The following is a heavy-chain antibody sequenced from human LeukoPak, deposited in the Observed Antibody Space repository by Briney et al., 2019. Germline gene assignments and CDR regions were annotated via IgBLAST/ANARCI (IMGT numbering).Heavy chain of an antibody. CDR2: IKQGGSEK. CDR3: ARGWDY. J-gene: IGHJ4*02. Sequence: GGSLRLSCAASGFTFSSYWMSWVRQAPGKGLEWVAYIKQGGSEKYYLDSVKGRFTISRDNAKNSLYLQMNSRRADDTAVYFCARGWDYWGQRILVTVSS. V-gene: IGHV3-7*01. CDR1: GFTFSSYW. D-gene: IGHD5-24*01.